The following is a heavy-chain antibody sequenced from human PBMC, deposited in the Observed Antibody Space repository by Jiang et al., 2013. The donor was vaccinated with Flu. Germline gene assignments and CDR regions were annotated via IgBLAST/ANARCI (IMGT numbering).Heavy chain of an antibody. J-gene: IGHJ3*02. CDR1: GDSVSNKNTA. V-gene: IGHV6-1*01. CDR3: ARVRGLYYSGMANAFDI. D-gene: IGHD3-16*01. CDR2: TYYRSSWNS. Sequence: GLVKPSQTLSLTCAISGDSVSNKNTAWNWIRQSPSGGLEWLGRTYYRSSWNSNYAASVKSRIVVNSDTANNRFSLHLSSVTPEDTAVYFCARVRGLYYSGMANAFDIWGQGTAVTVSS.